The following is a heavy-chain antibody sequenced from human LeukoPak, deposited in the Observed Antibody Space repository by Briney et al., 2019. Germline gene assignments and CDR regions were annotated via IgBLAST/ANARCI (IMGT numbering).Heavy chain of an antibody. CDR2: FDPEVNEA. Sequence: ASVKVSCKVSGYILTELSIHWVRQVPGKGLEWMGGFDPEVNEAIYAQNFQGRVTMTEDTSTDTAYMELSSLRFKDTAMYYCATKRVTWELWHFDYWGQGTLVTVSS. V-gene: IGHV1-24*01. D-gene: IGHD1-26*01. CDR3: ATKRVTWELWHFDY. J-gene: IGHJ4*02. CDR1: GYILTELS.